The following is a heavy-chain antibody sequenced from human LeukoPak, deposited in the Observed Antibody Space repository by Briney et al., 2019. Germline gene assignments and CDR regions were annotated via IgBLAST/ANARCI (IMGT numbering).Heavy chain of an antibody. V-gene: IGHV3-49*04. CDR1: GFNFGDHA. Sequence: GWSLRLSCTTSGFNFGDHAMTWVRQAPGKGLEWVGFIRSKAYRGTTEYAASVKGRFTISRGDSKSVVYLQMNSLKSEDTAVYYCSRGPIQLWVHNGVDVWGQGTTVTVSS. CDR2: IRSKAYRGTT. D-gene: IGHD5-18*01. CDR3: SRGPIQLWVHNGVDV. J-gene: IGHJ6*02.